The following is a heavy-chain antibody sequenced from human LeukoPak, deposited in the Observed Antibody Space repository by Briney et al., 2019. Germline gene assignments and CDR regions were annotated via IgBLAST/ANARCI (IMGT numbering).Heavy chain of an antibody. CDR2: ISYDGSNK. V-gene: IGHV3-30*04. D-gene: IGHD3-10*01. Sequence: GGSLRLSCAASGFTFSSYAMHWVRQAPGKGLEWVAVISYDGSNKYYADSVKGRFTISRDNSKNTLYLQMNSLRAEDTAVYYCARARGVSPFYYFDYWGQGTLVTVSS. CDR1: GFTFSSYA. J-gene: IGHJ4*02. CDR3: ARARGVSPFYYFDY.